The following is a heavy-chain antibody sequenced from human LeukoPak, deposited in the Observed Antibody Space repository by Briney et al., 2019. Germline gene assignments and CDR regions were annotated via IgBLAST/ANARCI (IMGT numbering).Heavy chain of an antibody. Sequence: GGSLRLSCAASGFTFDDYAMHLVRQAPGKGLEWVSGISWNSGSIGYADSVKGRFTISRDNSKNTLYLQMNSLRAEDTAVYYCAKDYAYFTVRELLFDYWGQGTLVTVSS. CDR1: GFTFDDYA. D-gene: IGHD1-26*01. CDR2: ISWNSGSI. CDR3: AKDYAYFTVRELLFDY. V-gene: IGHV3-9*01. J-gene: IGHJ4*02.